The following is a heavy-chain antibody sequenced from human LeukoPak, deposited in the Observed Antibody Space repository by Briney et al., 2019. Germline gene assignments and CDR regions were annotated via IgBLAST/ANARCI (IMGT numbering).Heavy chain of an antibody. J-gene: IGHJ4*02. Sequence: SETLSLTCTVSGGSISSGDYYWSWIRQPPGKGLEWIGYIYYSGSTYYNPSLKSRVTISVDTSKNQFSLKLSSVTAADTAVYYCARHRDYYDSSGYYYEAYYFDYWGQGTLVTVSS. CDR3: ARHRDYYDSSGYYYEAYYFDY. CDR2: IYYSGST. CDR1: GGSISSGDYY. V-gene: IGHV4-30-4*08. D-gene: IGHD3-22*01.